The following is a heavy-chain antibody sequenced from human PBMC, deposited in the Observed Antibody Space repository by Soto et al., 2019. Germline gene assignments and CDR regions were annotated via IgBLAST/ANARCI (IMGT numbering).Heavy chain of an antibody. Sequence: QVQLVQSGAEVKKPGSSVKVSCTASGGTFSSHAFSWVRQAPGQGLEWMGGTIPVFGTPNYAQRFQGRVTITADQSTSTSYMELSSLRSDDAAIYYCASFSVGYNCYFGYGGQGTLVTVSS. V-gene: IGHV1-69*01. D-gene: IGHD5-12*01. CDR2: TIPVFGTP. CDR1: GGTFSSHA. J-gene: IGHJ4*02. CDR3: ASFSVGYNCYFGY.